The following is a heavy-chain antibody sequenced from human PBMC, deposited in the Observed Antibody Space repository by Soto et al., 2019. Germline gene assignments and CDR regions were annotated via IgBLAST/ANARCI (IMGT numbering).Heavy chain of an antibody. Sequence: EVQLVESGGGLVKPGGSLRLSCAASGFTFSNAWMSWVRQAPGKGLEWVGRIKSKTDGGTTDYAAPVQGRFTISRDDSKNTLYLQMNSLKPEDTAVYYCTTDDYDFWSGYYVDFWGQGTLVTVSS. V-gene: IGHV3-15*01. J-gene: IGHJ4*02. D-gene: IGHD3-3*01. CDR1: GFTFSNAW. CDR3: TTDDYDFWSGYYVDF. CDR2: IKSKTDGGTT.